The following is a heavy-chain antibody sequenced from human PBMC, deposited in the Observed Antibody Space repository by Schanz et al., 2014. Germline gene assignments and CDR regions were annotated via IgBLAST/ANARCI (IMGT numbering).Heavy chain of an antibody. CDR2: ISWNSGTI. Sequence: EVQLLESGGGLVQPGGSLRLSCAASGFTFDKYAMHWVRQAPGKGLEWVSVISWNSGTIGYADSVKGRFTISRDNAKNYLYLQMNGLIAEDAAVYYCAASSGWHPATDYWGQGTLVTVSS. V-gene: IGHV3-9*01. CDR1: GFTFDKYA. J-gene: IGHJ4*02. D-gene: IGHD6-19*01. CDR3: AASSGWHPATDY.